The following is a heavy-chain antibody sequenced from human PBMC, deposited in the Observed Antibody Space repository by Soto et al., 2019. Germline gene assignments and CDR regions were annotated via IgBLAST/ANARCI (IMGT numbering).Heavy chain of an antibody. V-gene: IGHV4-59*01. CDR3: ARVRRDGYIDY. Sequence: SETLSLTCTVSGGSISSYYWSWIRQPPGKGLEWIGYIYYSGSTNYNPSLKSRVTISVDTSKNQFSLKLSSVTAADTAVYYCARVRRDGYIDYWGQGTLVTVSS. D-gene: IGHD3-10*01. CDR2: IYYSGST. J-gene: IGHJ4*02. CDR1: GGSISSYY.